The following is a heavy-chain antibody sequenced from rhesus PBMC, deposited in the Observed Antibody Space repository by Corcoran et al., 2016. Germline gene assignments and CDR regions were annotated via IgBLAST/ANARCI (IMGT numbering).Heavy chain of an antibody. CDR2: IRNKANRYTT. V-gene: IGHV3-38*01. Sequence: EVQLVESGVGLAQPGGSLRLSCAASGFTFRNYYMDCGRQATGKGREWVGRIRNKANRYTTEYAASVKGRVTISRDESKNTLYLQMSSLKTEDTAVYYCARERAGDYWGQGVLVTVSS. J-gene: IGHJ4*01. D-gene: IGHD6-25*01. CDR1: GFTFRNYY. CDR3: ARERAGDY.